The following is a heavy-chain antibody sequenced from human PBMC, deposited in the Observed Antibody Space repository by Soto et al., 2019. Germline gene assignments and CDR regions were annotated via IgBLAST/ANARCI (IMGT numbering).Heavy chain of an antibody. CDR3: ARVPCINVECPYYYFDY. Sequence: ASVKVSCKASGYTFTSNYMHWVRQAPGQGLEWMGIINPSGGSTSYAQKFQGRVTMTRDTPTSTVYMELSSLRSEDTAVYYCARVPCINVECPYYYFDYWGQGTQVTVSS. CDR1: GYTFTSNY. J-gene: IGHJ4*02. D-gene: IGHD2-8*01. CDR2: INPSGGST. V-gene: IGHV1-46*01.